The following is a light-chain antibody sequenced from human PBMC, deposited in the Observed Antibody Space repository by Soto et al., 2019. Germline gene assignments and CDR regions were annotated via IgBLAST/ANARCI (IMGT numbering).Light chain of an antibody. CDR3: SSYAGSSIFVV. J-gene: IGLJ2*01. CDR2: EVT. Sequence: QSVLTQPASVSGSPGQSITISCTGTSSDVGSYNLVSWYQHLPGKAPKLMIFEVTKRPSGVSTRFSGSKSGNTASLTLSGLQAEDEADYYCSSYAGSSIFVVFGGGTKLTVL. V-gene: IGLV2-23*02. CDR1: SSDVGSYNL.